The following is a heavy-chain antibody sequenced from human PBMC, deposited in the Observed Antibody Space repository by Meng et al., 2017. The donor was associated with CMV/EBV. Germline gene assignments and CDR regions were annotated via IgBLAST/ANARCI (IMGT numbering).Heavy chain of an antibody. J-gene: IGHJ2*01. CDR2: INPNSGGT. V-gene: IGHV1-2*02. CDR3: ATYIGNYINWYFDL. D-gene: IGHD1-7*01. CDR1: GYTFTGYY. Sequence: QVQLVQAGVEVKKPGASVKVSCKASGYTFTGYYMHWVRQAPGQGLEWMGWINPNSGGTNYAQKFQGRVTMTRDTSISTAYMELSRLRSDDTAVYYCATYIGNYINWYFDLWGRGTLVTVSS.